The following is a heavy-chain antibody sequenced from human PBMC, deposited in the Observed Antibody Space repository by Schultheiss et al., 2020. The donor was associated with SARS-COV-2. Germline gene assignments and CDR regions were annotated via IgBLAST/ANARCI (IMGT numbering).Heavy chain of an antibody. CDR1: GFTFSDYY. CDR3: AREGSYYYDSSGYYQANYYFDY. J-gene: IGHJ4*02. V-gene: IGHV3-11*04. CDR2: ISWNSGSI. D-gene: IGHD3-22*01. Sequence: GGSLRLSCAASGFTFSDYYMSWIRQAPGKGLEWVSGISWNSGSIGYADSVKGRFTISRDNAKNSLYLQMNSLRAEDTAVYYCAREGSYYYDSSGYYQANYYFDYWGQGTLVTVSS.